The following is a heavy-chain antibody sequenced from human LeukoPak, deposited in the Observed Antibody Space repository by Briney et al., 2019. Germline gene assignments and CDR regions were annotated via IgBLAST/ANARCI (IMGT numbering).Heavy chain of an antibody. CDR1: GFTFSTYS. J-gene: IGHJ4*02. CDR3: AKDSPGFGSVFDS. Sequence: PGGSLRLSCAASGFTFSTYSMSWVRQAPGKGLEWVSTITAGGGNKDYADSVKGRFTISRDNSKNTVYLQMNSLRAEDRAVYYCAKDSPGFGSVFDSWGQGTLVSVSS. V-gene: IGHV3-23*01. D-gene: IGHD1-26*01. CDR2: ITAGGGNK.